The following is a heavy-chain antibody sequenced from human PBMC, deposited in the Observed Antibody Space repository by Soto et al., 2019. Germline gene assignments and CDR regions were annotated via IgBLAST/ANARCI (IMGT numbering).Heavy chain of an antibody. CDR1: GFTFTSSA. CDR2: IVVGSGNT. V-gene: IGHV1-58*01. D-gene: IGHD3-10*01. Sequence: SVKVSCKASGFTFTSSAVQWVRQARGQRLEWIGWIVVGSGNTNYAQKFQERVTITRDMSTSTAYMELSSLRSEDTAVYYCAAPVLLWFGESVESYYYGMDVWGQGTTVTVSS. J-gene: IGHJ6*02. CDR3: AAPVLLWFGESVESYYYGMDV.